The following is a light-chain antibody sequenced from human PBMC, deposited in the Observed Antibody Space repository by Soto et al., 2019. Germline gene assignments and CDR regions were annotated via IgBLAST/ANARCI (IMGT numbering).Light chain of an antibody. V-gene: IGKV1-17*03. Sequence: DIQMTQSPSVVSASVGDTVTVTCRASQGITTFLAWFRQRPGRVPERLIYGASSLQSGVPSRFSRRGSGTEFTLTISSLQPEDFGIYYCLQHNSYPYTFGPGTKLEIK. CDR3: LQHNSYPYT. CDR2: GAS. J-gene: IGKJ2*01. CDR1: QGITTF.